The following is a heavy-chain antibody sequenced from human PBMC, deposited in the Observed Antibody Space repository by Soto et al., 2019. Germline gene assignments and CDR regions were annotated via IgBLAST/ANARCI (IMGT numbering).Heavy chain of an antibody. CDR1: GYTFTGSY. V-gene: IGHV1-2*02. D-gene: IGHD2-21*02. J-gene: IGHJ6*02. CDR2: INPNSGGT. Sequence: ASVKVSCKVSGYTFTGSYMHWVRQAPGQGLEWMGWINPNSGGTNYAQKFQGRVTMTRDTSISTAYMELSRLRSDDTAVYYCASLSARVVETRGPYYYYCSMDVWGQGTTVTVSS. CDR3: ASLSARVVETRGPYYYYCSMDV.